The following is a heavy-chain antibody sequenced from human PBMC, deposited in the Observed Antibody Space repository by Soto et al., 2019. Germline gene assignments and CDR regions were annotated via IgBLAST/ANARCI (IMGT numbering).Heavy chain of an antibody. CDR2: ISYSGAT. D-gene: IGHD3-10*01. CDR3: ARHWVFYDGSGSYNLDY. J-gene: IGHJ4*02. Sequence: PSKNLSLTCTVSGGSISSNYWTWIRQPPGKGLEWIGYISYSGATHYIPSLKSRITMSVDTSKNQFSLNLSSVTAADTAVYYCARHWVFYDGSGSYNLDYWGLGTPVTVAS. V-gene: IGHV4-30-4*08. CDR1: GGSISSNY.